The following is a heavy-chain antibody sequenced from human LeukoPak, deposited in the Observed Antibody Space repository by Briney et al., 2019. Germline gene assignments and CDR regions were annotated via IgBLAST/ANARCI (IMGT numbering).Heavy chain of an antibody. Sequence: GGSLRLSCAASGFTFSSHGMHWVRQAPGKGLEWVAFISYDEKNKYYADSVKGRFTISRDNAKNSLYLQMNSLRAEDTAVYYCARDTTMVRGVIMDYYYYYMDVWGKGTTVTVSS. CDR3: ARDTTMVRGVIMDYYYYYMDV. J-gene: IGHJ6*03. D-gene: IGHD3-10*01. V-gene: IGHV3-30*02. CDR2: ISYDEKNK. CDR1: GFTFSSHG.